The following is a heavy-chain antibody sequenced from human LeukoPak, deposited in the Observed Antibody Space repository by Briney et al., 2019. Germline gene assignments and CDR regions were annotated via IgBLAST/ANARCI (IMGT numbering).Heavy chain of an antibody. V-gene: IGHV1-2*02. CDR2: INPNSGGT. CDR1: GYTFTGYY. J-gene: IGHJ5*02. CDR3: ARSTRTPYSGSYEWFDP. D-gene: IGHD1-26*01. Sequence: ASVKVSCKASGYTFTGYYMHWVRQAPGQGLEWMGWINPNSGGTNYAQKFQGRVTMTRDTSISTAYMELSRLRSDDTAVYYCARSTRTPYSGSYEWFDPWGQGTLVTVSS.